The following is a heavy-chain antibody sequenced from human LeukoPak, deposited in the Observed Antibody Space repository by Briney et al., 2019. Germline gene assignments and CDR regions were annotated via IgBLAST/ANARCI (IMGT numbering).Heavy chain of an antibody. J-gene: IGHJ6*03. Sequence: SETLSLTCAVYGGSFSGYYWSWIRQPPGKGLEWIGEINHSGSTNYNPSLKSRVTISVDTSKNQFSLKLSSVTAADTAVYYCARRRCSSTSCPGGRRPYYMDVWGKGTTVTISS. V-gene: IGHV4-34*01. CDR3: ARRRCSSTSCPGGRRPYYMDV. CDR1: GGSFSGYY. D-gene: IGHD2-2*01. CDR2: INHSGST.